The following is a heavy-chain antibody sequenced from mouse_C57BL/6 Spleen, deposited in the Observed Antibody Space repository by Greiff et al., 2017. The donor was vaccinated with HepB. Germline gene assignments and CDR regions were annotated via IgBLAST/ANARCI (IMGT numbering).Heavy chain of an antibody. CDR3: AREGIYYYGSSYYYAMDY. V-gene: IGHV1-4*01. D-gene: IGHD1-1*01. CDR2: INPSSGYT. J-gene: IGHJ4*01. Sequence: VQRVESGAELARPGASVKMSCKASGYTFTSYTMHWVKQRPGQGLEWIGYINPSSGYTKYNQKFKDKATLTADKSSSTAYMQLSSLTSEDSAVYYCAREGIYYYGSSYYYAMDYWGQGTSVTVSS. CDR1: GYTFTSYT.